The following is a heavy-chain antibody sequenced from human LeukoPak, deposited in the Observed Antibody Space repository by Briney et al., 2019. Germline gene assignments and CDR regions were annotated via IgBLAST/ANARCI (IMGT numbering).Heavy chain of an antibody. CDR3: ARAIGIWSGYSY. J-gene: IGHJ4*02. V-gene: IGHV3-7*01. Sequence: GGSQRLSCAASGFTFSSYWMAWVRQAPGKGLEWVADIKQDGSEKNYMDPLKGRFTISRDNAKNSLYLQMNSLRAEDTAVYFCARAIGIWSGYSYWGQGTLVTVSS. D-gene: IGHD3-3*01. CDR2: IKQDGSEK. CDR1: GFTFSSYW.